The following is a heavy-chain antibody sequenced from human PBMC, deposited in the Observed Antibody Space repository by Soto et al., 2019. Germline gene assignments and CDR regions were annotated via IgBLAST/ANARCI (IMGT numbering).Heavy chain of an antibody. V-gene: IGHV2-5*02. Sequence: QITLKEAGPALVKPTQTLTMTCTFSGFSLSTRGLAVGWFRQPPGKALEWLALIYWDEDKCHSPSLKSRLTITDDTSKNQFVLTMANRDPVDTATFYFAHRPRGYAYYFDSWGQGTLVTVSS. CDR1: GFSLSTRGLA. D-gene: IGHD5-12*01. J-gene: IGHJ4*02. CDR3: AHRPRGYAYYFDS. CDR2: IYWDEDK.